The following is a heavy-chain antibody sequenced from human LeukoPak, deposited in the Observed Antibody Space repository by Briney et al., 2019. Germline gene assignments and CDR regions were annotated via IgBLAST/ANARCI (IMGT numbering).Heavy chain of an antibody. CDR1: GYTFTSYG. CDR3: ARADYSSSNFQH. V-gene: IGHV1-18*01. J-gene: IGHJ1*01. Sequence: ASVKVSCKASGYTFTSYGISWVRQAPGQGLEWMGWISAYNGNTNYAQKFQGRVTITTDESTSTAYMELSSLRSEDTAVYYCARADYSSSNFQHWGQGTLVIVSS. CDR2: ISAYNGNT. D-gene: IGHD6-6*01.